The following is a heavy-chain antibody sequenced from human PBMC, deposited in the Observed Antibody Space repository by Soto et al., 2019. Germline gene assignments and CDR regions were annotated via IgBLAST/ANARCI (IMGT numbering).Heavy chain of an antibody. CDR1: GFTFSSYA. J-gene: IGHJ3*02. D-gene: IGHD3-16*02. CDR3: AKDFDYVWGSYRLRLAFDI. Sequence: GGSLRLSCAASGFTFSSYAMSWVRQAPGKGLEWVSAISGSGGSTYYADSVKGRFTISRDNSKNTLYLQMNSLRAEDTAVYYCAKDFDYVWGSYRLRLAFDIWGQGTMVTVSS. CDR2: ISGSGGST. V-gene: IGHV3-23*01.